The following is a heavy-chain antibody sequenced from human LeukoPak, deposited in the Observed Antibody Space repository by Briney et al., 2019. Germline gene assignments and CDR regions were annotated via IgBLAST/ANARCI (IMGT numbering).Heavy chain of an antibody. Sequence: ASVNVSCKASGYTFTVYYMHWVRQAPRQGLEWMGWINPNNGVTKYAQNFQGRVTMTRDTSLSTACMEVSRLTSADTAVYYCTREGPLGGATDGFDIWGQGTMVTVSS. V-gene: IGHV1-2*02. D-gene: IGHD1-26*01. CDR3: TREGPLGGATDGFDI. CDR1: GYTFTVYY. J-gene: IGHJ3*02. CDR2: INPNNGVT.